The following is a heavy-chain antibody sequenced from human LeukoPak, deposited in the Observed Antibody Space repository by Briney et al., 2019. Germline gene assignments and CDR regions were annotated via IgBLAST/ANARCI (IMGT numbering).Heavy chain of an antibody. J-gene: IGHJ6*02. V-gene: IGHV3-33*01. Sequence: GGSLRLSCAASGFSLSSYGMHWVRQAPGKGLEWVAVIWYDGSNKYYADSVKGRFTISRDNSKNTEYLQMNSLRAEDTAVHYCARDNSGMDVWGQGTTVTVSS. D-gene: IGHD4-23*01. CDR2: IWYDGSNK. CDR3: ARDNSGMDV. CDR1: GFSLSSYG.